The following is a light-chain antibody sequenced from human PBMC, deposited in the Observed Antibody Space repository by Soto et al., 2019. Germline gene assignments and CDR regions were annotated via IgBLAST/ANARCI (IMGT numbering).Light chain of an antibody. CDR1: QGIRND. CDR3: QQDYNYPWG. V-gene: IGKV1-6*01. J-gene: IGKJ1*01. CDR2: AAS. Sequence: AIQMTQSPSSLSASVGDRVTITCRASQGIRNDLGWYQQKPGKAPKILIYAASSLQSGVPSRFSGSGSGTDCTRTISSLQPEDVATYCCQQDYNYPWGFGQGTKVDIK.